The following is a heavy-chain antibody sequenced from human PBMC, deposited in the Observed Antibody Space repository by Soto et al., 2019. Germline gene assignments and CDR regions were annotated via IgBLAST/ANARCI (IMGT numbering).Heavy chain of an antibody. V-gene: IGHV3-23*01. CDR3: AKDNSPTLPHPLVLRFLEWLPTREGWFDP. D-gene: IGHD3-3*01. CDR2: ISGSGGST. Sequence: PGGSLRLSCAASGFTFSSYAMSWVRQAPGKGLEWVSAISGSGGSTYYADSVKGRFTISRDNSKNTLYLQMNSLRAEDTAVYYCAKDNSPTLPHPLVLRFLEWLPTREGWFDPWGQGTLVTVSS. CDR1: GFTFSSYA. J-gene: IGHJ5*02.